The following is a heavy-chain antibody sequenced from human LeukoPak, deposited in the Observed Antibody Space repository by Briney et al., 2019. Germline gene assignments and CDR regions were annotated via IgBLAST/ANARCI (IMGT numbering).Heavy chain of an antibody. CDR2: ISSTSTFI. CDR1: GFTFSRYS. J-gene: IGHJ6*03. V-gene: IGHV3-21*01. D-gene: IGHD3-22*01. CDR3: ARDYFDSSDYPQTYYYYYMGV. Sequence: GGSLRLSCAASGFTFSRYSMNWVRQAPGKGLEWVASISSTSTFIYSADSVKGRFTISRDTAKNSLFLQMNSLRAEDTAIYYCARDYFDSSDYPQTYYYYYMGVWGKGTTVTVSS.